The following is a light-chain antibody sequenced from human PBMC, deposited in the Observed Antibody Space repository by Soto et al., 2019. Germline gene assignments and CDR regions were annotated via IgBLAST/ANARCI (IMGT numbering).Light chain of an antibody. CDR2: GAS. CDR3: QQYGSSPVT. V-gene: IGKV3-20*01. CDR1: QSVSSSY. J-gene: IGKJ1*01. Sequence: EIVLTQSPGTLSLSPRERATLSCRASQSVSSSYLAWYQQKPGQAPRLLIYGASSRATGITDRFSGSGSGTDFTLTISRLETKDFAVYYCQQYGSSPVTFGPGTKVEIK.